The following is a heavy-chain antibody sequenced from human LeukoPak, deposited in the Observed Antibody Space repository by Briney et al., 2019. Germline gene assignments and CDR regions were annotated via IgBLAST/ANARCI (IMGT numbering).Heavy chain of an antibody. J-gene: IGHJ4*02. CDR2: IIPLFGTA. D-gene: IGHD4-23*01. CDR1: GGTFISYA. Sequence: SVKVSCKASGGTFISYAINWVRQAPGQGLEWMGGIIPLFGTANYAQKFQGRVTISAVESMSTAYMQLSSLRSVDTAVYYCARGWLAESTVVTPYNYWGQGTLVTVSS. V-gene: IGHV1-69*13. CDR3: ARGWLAESTVVTPYNY.